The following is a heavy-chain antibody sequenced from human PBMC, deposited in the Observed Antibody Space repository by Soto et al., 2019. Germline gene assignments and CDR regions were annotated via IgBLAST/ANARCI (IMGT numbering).Heavy chain of an antibody. Sequence: QVQLVESGGGVVQPGRSLRLSCAASGFTFSSYGMHWVRQAPGKGLEWVAVIWYDGSNKYYADSVKGRFTISRDNSKNTMYLQMNSLRAEDTAVDYCAREDIVATTAFDYWGQGTLVTVSS. CDR2: IWYDGSNK. V-gene: IGHV3-33*01. J-gene: IGHJ4*02. CDR3: AREDIVATTAFDY. CDR1: GFTFSSYG. D-gene: IGHD5-12*01.